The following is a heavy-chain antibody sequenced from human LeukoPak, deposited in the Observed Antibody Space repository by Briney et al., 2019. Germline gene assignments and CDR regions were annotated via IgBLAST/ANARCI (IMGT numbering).Heavy chain of an antibody. Sequence: GGSLRLSCAASGFTVSSTYMTWVRQAPGKGLEWVSLIYSGGTTYHADSVKGRFTISRDNSKNTLYLQMNSLRVENRVVYYCARAPPGYCSGGSCYPFDYWGQGTLVTVSS. CDR1: GFTVSSTY. J-gene: IGHJ4*02. D-gene: IGHD2-15*01. CDR3: ARAPPGYCSGGSCYPFDY. CDR2: IYSGGTT. V-gene: IGHV3-66*02.